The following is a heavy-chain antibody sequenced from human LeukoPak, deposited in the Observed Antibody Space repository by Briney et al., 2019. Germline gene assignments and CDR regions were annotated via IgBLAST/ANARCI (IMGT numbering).Heavy chain of an antibody. D-gene: IGHD7-27*01. CDR2: IRYDGSNK. J-gene: IGHJ4*02. V-gene: IGHV3-30*02. CDR3: ARDLAWGAFDY. Sequence: PGGSLRLSCAASGFTFSSYVMHWVRQAPGKGLEWVAFIRYDGSNKYYADSVKGRFTISRDDSKNTLSLQMNSLRVEDTAVYCCARDLAWGAFDYWGQGTLVTVSS. CDR1: GFTFSSYV.